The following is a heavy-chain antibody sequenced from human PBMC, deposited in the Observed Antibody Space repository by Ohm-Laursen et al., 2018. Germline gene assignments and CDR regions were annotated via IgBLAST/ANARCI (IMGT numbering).Heavy chain of an antibody. J-gene: IGHJ4*02. V-gene: IGHV3-33*01. CDR1: GFNFSSYG. CDR2: IWYDGSNK. CDR3: ARDPYGSGSYPY. Sequence: SLRLSCAAPGFNFSSYGMHWVRQAPGKGLEWVAVIWYDGSNKYYADSVKGRFTISRDNSKNTLYLQMNSLRAEDTAVYYCARDPYGSGSYPYWGQGTLVTVSS. D-gene: IGHD3-10*01.